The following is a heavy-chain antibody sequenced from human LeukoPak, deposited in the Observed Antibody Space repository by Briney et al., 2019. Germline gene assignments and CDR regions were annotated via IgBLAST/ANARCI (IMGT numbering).Heavy chain of an antibody. J-gene: IGHJ6*02. V-gene: IGHV1-3*01. CDR3: ARGIRFLEWLLGWFDYYGMDV. CDR1: GYTFTSYA. D-gene: IGHD3-3*01. CDR2: INAGNGNT. Sequence: ASVKVSCKASGYTFTSYAMHWVRQAPGQRLEWMGWINAGNGNTKYSQKFQGRVTITRDTSASTAYMELSSLRSEDTAVYYCARGIRFLEWLLGWFDYYGMDVWGQGTTVTVSS.